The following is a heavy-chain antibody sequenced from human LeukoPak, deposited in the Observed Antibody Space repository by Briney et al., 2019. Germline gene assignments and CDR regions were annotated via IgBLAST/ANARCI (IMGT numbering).Heavy chain of an antibody. CDR2: IYYSGST. CDR1: GGSISSYY. D-gene: IGHD6-13*01. J-gene: IGHJ5*02. CDR3: ARSWPIAAAGTHGGWFGP. V-gene: IGHV4-59*01. Sequence: KPSETLSLTCTVSGGSISSYYWSWIRQPPGKGLEWIGYIYYSGSTNYNPSLKSRVTISVDTSKNQFSLKLSSVTAADTAVYYCARSWPIAAAGTHGGWFGPWGQGTLVTVSS.